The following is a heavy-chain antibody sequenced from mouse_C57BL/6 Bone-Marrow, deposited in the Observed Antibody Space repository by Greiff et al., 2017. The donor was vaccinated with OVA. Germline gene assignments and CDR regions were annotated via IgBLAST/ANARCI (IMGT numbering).Heavy chain of an antibody. J-gene: IGHJ3*01. CDR2: INPSTGGT. Sequence: VQLKESGPELVKPGASVKISCKASGYSFTGYYMNWVKQSPEKSLEWIGEINPSTGGTPYNQKFKAKATLTVDKSSSTAYTQLKSLTSEDSAVYYCARSGYRFAYWGQGTLVTVSA. V-gene: IGHV1-42*01. CDR3: ARSGYRFAY. D-gene: IGHD3-1*01. CDR1: GYSFTGYY.